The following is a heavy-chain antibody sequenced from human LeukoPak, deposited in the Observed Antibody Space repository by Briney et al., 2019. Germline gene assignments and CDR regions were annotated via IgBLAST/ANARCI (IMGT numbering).Heavy chain of an antibody. V-gene: IGHV4-59*12. Sequence: SETLSLTCTVSGGSISDNYWSWIRQPPGKGLEWIGYAYYSGHTNYNPSLKSRVTISVDTSKNQFSLKLSSVTAADTAVYYCARGASKYQLLLNWFDPWGQGTLVTVSS. CDR2: AYYSGHT. CDR1: GGSISDNY. D-gene: IGHD2-2*01. J-gene: IGHJ5*02. CDR3: ARGASKYQLLLNWFDP.